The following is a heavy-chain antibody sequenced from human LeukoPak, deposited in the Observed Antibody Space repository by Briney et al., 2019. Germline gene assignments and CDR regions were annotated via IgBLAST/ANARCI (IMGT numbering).Heavy chain of an antibody. V-gene: IGHV1-18*01. Sequence: ASVKVSCKTSGYTFISYGISWLRQAPGQGLEWMGWISAYNGNTNYAQKLQGRVTMTTDTSTSTAYMELRSLRSDDTAVYYCARVQITIFGVVKQFDCWGQGTLVTVSS. CDR1: GYTFISYG. CDR2: ISAYNGNT. CDR3: ARVQITIFGVVKQFDC. J-gene: IGHJ4*02. D-gene: IGHD3-3*01.